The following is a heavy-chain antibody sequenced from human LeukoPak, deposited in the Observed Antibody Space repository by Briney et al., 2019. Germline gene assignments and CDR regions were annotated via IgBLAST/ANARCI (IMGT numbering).Heavy chain of an antibody. CDR1: GFTFTSSA. J-gene: IGHJ6*03. CDR3: ATGRGDYYYFMDV. V-gene: IGHV1-58*02. CDR2: IVVGSGNT. D-gene: IGHD3-10*01. Sequence: SVKVSCKASGFTFTSSAMQWVRQARGQRLEWIGWIVVGSGNTNYAQKFQERVTITRDMSTSTAYMELSSLRSEDTAVYYCATGRGDYYYFMDVWGKGTTVIVSS.